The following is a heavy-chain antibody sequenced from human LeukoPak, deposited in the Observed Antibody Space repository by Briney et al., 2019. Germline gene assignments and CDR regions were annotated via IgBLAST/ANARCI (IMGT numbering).Heavy chain of an antibody. CDR1: GYTFTSYY. J-gene: IGHJ4*02. D-gene: IGHD2-2*03. CDR2: INPNSGGT. V-gene: IGHV1-2*02. Sequence: ASVKVSCKASGYTFTSYYMHWVRQAPGQGLEWMGWINPNSGGTNYAQKFQGRVTMTRDTSISTAYMELSRLRSDDTAVYYCAREVDIVVVPAAMLDYWGQGTLVTVSS. CDR3: AREVDIVVVPAAMLDY.